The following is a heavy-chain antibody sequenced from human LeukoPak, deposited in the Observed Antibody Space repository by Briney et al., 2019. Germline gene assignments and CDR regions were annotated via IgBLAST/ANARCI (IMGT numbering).Heavy chain of an antibody. J-gene: IGHJ4*02. Sequence: ASVKVSCKASGYTFTGYYMNWVRQAPGQGLEWMAWINPDTGGTNYAQKFQGRVTMTRDTSISTASMDLSRLRSDDTAVYYCARGGHGYNFRWPLFDYWGQGTLVTVSS. CDR1: GYTFTGYY. V-gene: IGHV1-2*02. D-gene: IGHD5-24*01. CDR2: INPDTGGT. CDR3: ARGGHGYNFRWPLFDY.